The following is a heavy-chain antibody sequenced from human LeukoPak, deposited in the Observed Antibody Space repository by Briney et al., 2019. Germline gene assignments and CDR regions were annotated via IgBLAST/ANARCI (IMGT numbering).Heavy chain of an antibody. J-gene: IGHJ4*02. CDR2: ISTSGRAT. D-gene: IGHD5/OR15-5a*01. Sequence: GGSLRLSCAASGFAFSTYAMTWVRQAPEKGLQWVSTISTSGRATYYADSVEGRFTISRDNSKNTPYLQMNSLRADDTAVYYCAKARGSSVYEQFDYWGQGTQVTVSP. CDR3: AKARGSSVYEQFDY. CDR1: GFAFSTYA. V-gene: IGHV3-23*01.